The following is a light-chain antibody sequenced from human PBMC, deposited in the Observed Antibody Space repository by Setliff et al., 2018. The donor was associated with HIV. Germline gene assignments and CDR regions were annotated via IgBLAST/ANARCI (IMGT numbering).Light chain of an antibody. J-gene: IGLJ1*01. Sequence: SVLTQPRSVSGSPGQSVTISCTGSSSDVGGYNYVSWYQQHPGKAPKVMIYDVSKRPSGVPDRFSGSKSDNTASLTISGLQAEDEADYYCCSYADNFKYVFGGGTKVTVL. V-gene: IGLV2-11*01. CDR1: SSDVGGYNY. CDR3: CSYADNFKYV. CDR2: DVS.